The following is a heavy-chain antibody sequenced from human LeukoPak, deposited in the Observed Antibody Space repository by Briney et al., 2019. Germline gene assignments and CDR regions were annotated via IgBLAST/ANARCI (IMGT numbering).Heavy chain of an antibody. J-gene: IGHJ3*02. CDR1: GGSLSSYY. Sequence: SETLSLTCTVSGGSLSSYYWSWIRQPPGKGLEWIGYIYYSGSTNYNPSLKSRVTISVDTSKNQFSLKLSSVTAADTAVYYCARHEGTLHDAFDIWGQGTMVTVSS. V-gene: IGHV4-59*08. CDR3: ARHEGTLHDAFDI. D-gene: IGHD3/OR15-3a*01. CDR2: IYYSGST.